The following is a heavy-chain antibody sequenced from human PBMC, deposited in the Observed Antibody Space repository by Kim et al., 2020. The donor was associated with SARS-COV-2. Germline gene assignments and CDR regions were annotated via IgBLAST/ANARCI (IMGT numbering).Heavy chain of an antibody. Sequence: GGSLRLSCAASGFTFSNAWMSWVRQAPGKGLEWVGRIKSKTDGGTTDYAAPVKGRFTISRDDSKNTLYLQMNSLKTEDTAVYYCTTDGPAGYDSSGYYSNYYYYYGMDVWGQGTTVTVSS. V-gene: IGHV3-15*01. CDR3: TTDGPAGYDSSGYYSNYYYYYGMDV. CDR1: GFTFSNAW. D-gene: IGHD3-22*01. J-gene: IGHJ6*02. CDR2: IKSKTDGGTT.